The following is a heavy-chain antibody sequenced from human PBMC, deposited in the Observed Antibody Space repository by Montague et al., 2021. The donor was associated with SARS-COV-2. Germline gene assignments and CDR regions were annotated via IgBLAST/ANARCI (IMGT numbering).Heavy chain of an antibody. D-gene: IGHD3-10*01. J-gene: IGHJ4*02. Sequence: SLRLSCAASGFTFSNFGMSWVRQAPGKGLEWVSAISGGDDKTFYANSVRGRFTISRDNFKNTLYLQMNSLRAGDTAVYYCAKEPISGVRTSPFDFWGQGTLVTVSS. CDR1: GFTFSNFG. V-gene: IGHV3-23*01. CDR3: AKEPISGVRTSPFDF. CDR2: ISGGDDKT.